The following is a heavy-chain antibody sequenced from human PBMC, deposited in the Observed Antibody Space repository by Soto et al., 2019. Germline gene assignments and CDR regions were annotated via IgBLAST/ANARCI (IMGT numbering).Heavy chain of an antibody. CDR1: VYTFTSYA. V-gene: IGHV1-3*01. J-gene: IGHJ3*02. Sequence: ASVTVSCKASVYTFTSYAMHWVRQAPGQRLEWMGWINAGNGNTKYSQKFQGRVTITRDTSASTAYMELSSLRSEDTAVYYCARPTSPHAFDIWGQGTMVTVSS. CDR2: INAGNGNT. CDR3: ARPTSPHAFDI.